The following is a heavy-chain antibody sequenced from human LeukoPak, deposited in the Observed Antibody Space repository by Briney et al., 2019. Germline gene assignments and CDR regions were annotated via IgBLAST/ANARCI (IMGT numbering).Heavy chain of an antibody. Sequence: SETLSLTCTVSGGSISSYYWSWIRQPAGKGLGWIGRIYTSGSTNYNPSLKSRVTMSVDTSKNQFSLKLSSVTAADTAVYYCARDWGSSGPGGWFDPWGQGTLVTVSS. CDR3: ARDWGSSGPGGWFDP. D-gene: IGHD3-22*01. CDR2: IYTSGST. V-gene: IGHV4-4*07. CDR1: GGSISSYY. J-gene: IGHJ5*02.